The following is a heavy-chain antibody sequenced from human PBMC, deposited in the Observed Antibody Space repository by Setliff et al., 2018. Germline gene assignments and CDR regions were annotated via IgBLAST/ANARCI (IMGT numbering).Heavy chain of an antibody. CDR3: AREIRLGELSFCAFDI. Sequence: PSETLSLTCTVSGDSISSGTYYWSYWTWIRQPAGKGLEWIGHIYTGGSTYYNPSLKSRVTISIDASKNQFSLKLDSVTAEDTAVYYCAREIRLGELSFCAFDIWGQGTMVTVSS. D-gene: IGHD3-16*02. J-gene: IGHJ3*02. CDR2: IYTGGST. CDR1: GDSISSGTYY. V-gene: IGHV4-61*09.